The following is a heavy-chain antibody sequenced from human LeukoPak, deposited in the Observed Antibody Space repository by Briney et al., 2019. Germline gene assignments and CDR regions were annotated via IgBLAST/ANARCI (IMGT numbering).Heavy chain of an antibody. V-gene: IGHV3-7*01. D-gene: IGHD2-15*01. Sequence: GGSLRLSYVGSGFTLSSFWMSWVRQVPGKGLEWVANIKQDGGEYFYVDSVKGRFTISRDNAKKSLYLQMTSLRVEDTGVYYCARDVTQYCSGGTCSAFDIWGQGTMVTVSS. CDR3: ARDVTQYCSGGTCSAFDI. CDR2: IKQDGGEY. J-gene: IGHJ3*02. CDR1: GFTLSSFW.